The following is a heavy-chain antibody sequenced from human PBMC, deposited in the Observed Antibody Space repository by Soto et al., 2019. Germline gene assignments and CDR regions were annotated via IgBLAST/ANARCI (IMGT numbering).Heavy chain of an antibody. Sequence: PGGSLRLSCAASGFTFSSYGMHWVRQAPGKGLEWVAVIWYDGSNKYYADSVKGRFTISRDNSKNTLYLQMNSLRAEDTAVYYCARITRFDSSGLDQYYYVMDVCAQGTSVTVSS. D-gene: IGHD3-22*01. CDR1: GFTFSSYG. CDR3: ARITRFDSSGLDQYYYVMDV. J-gene: IGHJ6*02. CDR2: IWYDGSNK. V-gene: IGHV3-33*01.